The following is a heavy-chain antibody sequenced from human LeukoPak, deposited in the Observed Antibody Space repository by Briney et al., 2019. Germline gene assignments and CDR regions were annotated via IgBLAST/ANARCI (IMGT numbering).Heavy chain of an antibody. CDR3: ARVQVVITSILGPDAFDI. D-gene: IGHD3-22*01. CDR2: INPNSGGT. CDR1: GYTFTGYY. Sequence: ASVKVSCKASGYTFTGYYMHWVRQAPGQGLEWMGWINPNSGGTNYAQKFQGRVTMTRDTSISTAYMELSRLRSDDTAVYYCARVQVVITSILGPDAFDIWGQGTMVTVSS. J-gene: IGHJ3*02. V-gene: IGHV1-2*02.